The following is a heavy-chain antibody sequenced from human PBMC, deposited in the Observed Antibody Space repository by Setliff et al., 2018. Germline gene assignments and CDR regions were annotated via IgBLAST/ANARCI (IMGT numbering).Heavy chain of an antibody. Sequence: SETLSLTCTVSGGSISSGDYYWSWIRQPPGKGLEWIGYIYSSGSTYYNPSLKSRVSIPVDTSKNQFSLKLSSVTAADTAVYYCARESRYYYDNLGTLDYWGQGTLVTVSS. J-gene: IGHJ4*02. CDR1: GGSISSGDYY. V-gene: IGHV4-30-4*08. CDR3: ARESRYYYDNLGTLDY. D-gene: IGHD3-22*01. CDR2: IYSSGST.